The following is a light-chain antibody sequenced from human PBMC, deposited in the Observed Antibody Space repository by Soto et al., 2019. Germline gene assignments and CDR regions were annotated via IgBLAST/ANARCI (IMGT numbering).Light chain of an antibody. CDR2: GAP. V-gene: IGKV3-20*01. CDR3: QQYGSSPLT. CDR1: QTVNNNY. Sequence: ELVLTQSPGTLSLSPGERATLSCRASQTVNNNYLAWYQQIPGQAPRLLISGAPGRATGTPDRFSGSASGTDLNLTISRLEPEDFEVYYCQQYGSSPLTFGGGTKVEIK. J-gene: IGKJ4*01.